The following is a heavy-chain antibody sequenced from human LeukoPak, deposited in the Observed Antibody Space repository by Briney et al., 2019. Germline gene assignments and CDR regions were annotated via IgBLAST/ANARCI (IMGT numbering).Heavy chain of an antibody. CDR3: ARGVYGVDY. CDR2: IYYSGST. J-gene: IGHJ4*02. V-gene: IGHV4-31*03. CDR1: GGSISSSSYY. D-gene: IGHD5/OR15-5a*01. Sequence: PSETLSLTCTVSGGSISSSSYYWGWIRQPPGKGLEWIGYIYYSGSTYYNPSLKSRVTISVDTSKNQFSLKLSSVTAADTAVYYCARGVYGVDYWGQGTLVTVSS.